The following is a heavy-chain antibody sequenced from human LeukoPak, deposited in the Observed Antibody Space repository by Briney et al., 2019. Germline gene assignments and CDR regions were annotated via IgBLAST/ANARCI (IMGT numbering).Heavy chain of an antibody. CDR2: IYTSGST. Sequence: SETLSLTCTVSGGSISSYYWSWIRQPAGKGLEWIGRIYTSGSTNYNPSLKTRLTISVDTSKNQFSLRLNSVTAADTAVYYCARFSQYYDSPTHYLDYWGQGILVTVSS. D-gene: IGHD3-16*01. J-gene: IGHJ4*02. CDR1: GGSISSYY. V-gene: IGHV4-4*07. CDR3: ARFSQYYDSPTHYLDY.